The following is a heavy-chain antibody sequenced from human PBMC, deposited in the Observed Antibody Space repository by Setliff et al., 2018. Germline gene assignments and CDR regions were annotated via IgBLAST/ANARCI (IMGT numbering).Heavy chain of an antibody. CDR3: ARLFLFSGSEIYNYFDS. V-gene: IGHV4-39*01. CDR1: GGSVSSSAYY. Sequence: SETLSLTCIVSGGSVSSSAYYWAWIRRSPGKGLEWLGSIYYSGSTSYNLSLKSRLSISVDTSKNQLSLKLSSVTAADTAVYYCARLFLFSGSEIYNYFDSWGQGILVTVSS. D-gene: IGHD3-10*01. CDR2: IYYSGST. J-gene: IGHJ4*02.